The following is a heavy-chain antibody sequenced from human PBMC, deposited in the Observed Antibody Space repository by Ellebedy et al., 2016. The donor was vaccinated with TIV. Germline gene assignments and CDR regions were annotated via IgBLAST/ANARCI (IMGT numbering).Heavy chain of an antibody. J-gene: IGHJ3*02. CDR2: INSDGSST. CDR3: SGGAGGLADI. Sequence: GESLKISCAASGFTFSSYWMHWLRQAPWKVLVWVSRINSDGSSTSYADSVKGRFTISRDNAKNTLYQQMNSLRAEDAAVYYCSGGAGGLADIWGQGTMVTVSS. V-gene: IGHV3-74*01. D-gene: IGHD3-10*01. CDR1: GFTFSSYW.